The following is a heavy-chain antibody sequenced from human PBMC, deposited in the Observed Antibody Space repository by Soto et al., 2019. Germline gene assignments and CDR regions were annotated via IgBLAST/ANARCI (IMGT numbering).Heavy chain of an antibody. Sequence: PSETLSLTCAVSGGSISSGGYSWSWIRQPPGKGLEWIGYIYHSGSTYYNPSLKSRVTISVDRSKNQFSLKLSSVTAADTAVYYCATVVVAATSWFDPWGQGTLVTVSS. V-gene: IGHV4-30-2*01. CDR1: GGSISSGGYS. J-gene: IGHJ5*02. D-gene: IGHD2-15*01. CDR3: ATVVVAATSWFDP. CDR2: IYHSGST.